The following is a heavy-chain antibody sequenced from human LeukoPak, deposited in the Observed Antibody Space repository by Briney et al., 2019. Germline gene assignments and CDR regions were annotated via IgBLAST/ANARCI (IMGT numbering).Heavy chain of an antibody. CDR2: TSSSDAGT. J-gene: IGHJ4*02. V-gene: IGHV3-23*01. D-gene: IGHD2-21*01. CDR3: AKAPVTSCRGAYCYPFDS. Sequence: PGGSLRLSCAASGFTLSTYAMSWVRQTPGKGLEWLAATSSSDAGTYHAESVRGRFTISRDNSKNTLYLQMNSLRAEDAAVYFCAKAPVTSCRGAYCYPFDSWGQGTLVTVSS. CDR1: GFTLSTYA.